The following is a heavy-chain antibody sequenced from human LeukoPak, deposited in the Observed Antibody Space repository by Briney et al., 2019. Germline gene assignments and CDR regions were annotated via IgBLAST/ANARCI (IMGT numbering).Heavy chain of an antibody. J-gene: IGHJ4*02. CDR3: TADLASGLSGSQAIDY. CDR2: IKQDGSEK. V-gene: IGHV3-7*03. CDR1: GFTFSSHW. D-gene: IGHD6-19*01. Sequence: GGSLRLSCAASGFTFSSHWVTWVRQAPGKGLEWVANIKQDGSEKNYVDSVKGRFTISRDNARNSLFLQMNSLKTEDTAVYYCTADLASGLSGSQAIDYWGLGTLVTVSS.